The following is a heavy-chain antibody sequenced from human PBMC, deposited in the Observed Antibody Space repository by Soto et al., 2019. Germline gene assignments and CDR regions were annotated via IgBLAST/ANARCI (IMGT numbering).Heavy chain of an antibody. Sequence: SETLSLTCTVSGGSISSGDYYWSWIRQPPGKGLEWIGYIYYSGSTYYNPSLKSRVTISVDTSKNQFSLKLSSVTAADTAVYYCARDLGDRIVATKEWLVLPDAFDIWGQGTMVTVSS. J-gene: IGHJ3*02. CDR1: GGSISSGDYY. V-gene: IGHV4-30-4*01. CDR2: IYYSGST. D-gene: IGHD5-12*01. CDR3: ARDLGDRIVATKEWLVLPDAFDI.